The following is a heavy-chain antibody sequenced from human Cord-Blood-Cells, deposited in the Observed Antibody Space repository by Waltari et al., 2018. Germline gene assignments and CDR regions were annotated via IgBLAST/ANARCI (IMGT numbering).Heavy chain of an antibody. J-gene: IGHJ2*01. Sequence: EVQLVESGGGLIQPGGSLRLSCAASGFTARINYMTLVCQAPGKGLEWVSVIYSGGSTYYADSVKGRFTISRDNSKNTLYLQMNSLRAEDTAVYYCASGPKSYWYFDLWGRGTLVTVSS. CDR2: IYSGGST. CDR1: GFTARINY. V-gene: IGHV3-53*01. CDR3: ASGPKSYWYFDL.